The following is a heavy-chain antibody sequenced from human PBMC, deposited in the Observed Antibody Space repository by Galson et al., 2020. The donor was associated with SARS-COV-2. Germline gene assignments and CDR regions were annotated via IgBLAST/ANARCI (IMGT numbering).Heavy chain of an antibody. J-gene: IGHJ6*02. CDR1: GFTFSSYS. CDR2: ISSSSSYI. Sequence: GSLRLSCAASGFTFSSYSMNWVRQAPGKGLEWVSSISSSSSYIYYADSVKGRFTISRDNAKNSLYLQMNSLRAEDTAVYYCARDLDYLYGMDVWGQGTTVTVSS. V-gene: IGHV3-21*01. CDR3: ARDLDYLYGMDV.